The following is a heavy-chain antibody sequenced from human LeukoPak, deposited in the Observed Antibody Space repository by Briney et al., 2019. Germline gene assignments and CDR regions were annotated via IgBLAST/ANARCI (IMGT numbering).Heavy chain of an antibody. CDR3: ARVLGETDAFDI. D-gene: IGHD2-21*01. CDR2: INPNSGGT. V-gene: IGHV1-2*02. J-gene: IGHJ3*02. Sequence: ASVKVPCKASGYTFTGYYMHWVRQAPGQGLEWMGWINPNSGGTNYAQKFQGRVTMTRDTSISTAYMELSRLRSDDTAVYYCARVLGETDAFDIWGQGTMVTVSS. CDR1: GYTFTGYY.